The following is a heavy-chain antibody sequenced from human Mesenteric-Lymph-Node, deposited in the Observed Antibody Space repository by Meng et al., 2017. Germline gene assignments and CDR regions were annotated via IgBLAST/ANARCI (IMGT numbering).Heavy chain of an antibody. J-gene: IGHJ6*02. CDR2: IIPTLSAP. D-gene: IGHD2-2*01. Sequence: SVKVSCKASGGTFKNHAISWVRQAPGQGLEWMGGIIPTLSAPDYAQKFQGRVTITTDESTSTAYMELSSLRSEDTAVYYCARPSSRYQLLRPQYYYYGMDVWGQGTTVTVSS. CDR1: GGTFKNHA. V-gene: IGHV1-69*05. CDR3: ARPSSRYQLLRPQYYYYGMDV.